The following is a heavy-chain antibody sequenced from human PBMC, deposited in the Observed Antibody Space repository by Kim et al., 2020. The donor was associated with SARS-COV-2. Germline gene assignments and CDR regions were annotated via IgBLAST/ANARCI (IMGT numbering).Heavy chain of an antibody. Sequence: GGSLRLSCVASGFTFSRHAFHWVRQAPGKGLEWVAVIWYEGINNDYADSVKGRFTISRDNSKNTVYLQMNRLRVEDTAVYYCAREGTSSPGPSYFCGQGT. D-gene: IGHD6-13*01. CDR3: AREGTSSPGPSYF. CDR1: GFTFSRHA. V-gene: IGHV3-33*01. J-gene: IGHJ4*02. CDR2: IWYEGINN.